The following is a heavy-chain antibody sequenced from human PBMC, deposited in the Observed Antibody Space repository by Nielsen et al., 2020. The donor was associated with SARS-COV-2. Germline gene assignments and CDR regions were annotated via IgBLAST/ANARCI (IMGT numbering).Heavy chain of an antibody. Sequence: GESLKISCAVSGFDFTGYAMSWVRQAPGKGLEWVSGISASGGSTYYAGSVRGRFTISRDNSKNTLYLQMNNLSADDTAVYYCARVSGTTWAHMDVWGKGTTVSVSS. CDR1: GFDFTGYA. CDR3: ARVSGTTWAHMDV. J-gene: IGHJ6*03. V-gene: IGHV3-23*01. CDR2: ISASGGST. D-gene: IGHD1-7*01.